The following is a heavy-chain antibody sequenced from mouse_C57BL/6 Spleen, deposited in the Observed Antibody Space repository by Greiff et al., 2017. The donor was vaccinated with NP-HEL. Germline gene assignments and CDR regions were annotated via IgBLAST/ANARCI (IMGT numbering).Heavy chain of an antibody. V-gene: IGHV6-3*01. CDR1: GFTFSNYW. CDR2: IRLKSDNYAT. Sequence: EVMLVESGGGLVQPGGSMKLSCVASGFTFSNYWMNWVRQSPEKGLEWVAQIRLKSDNYATHYAESVKGRFTISRDDSKSSVYLQMNNLRAEDTGIYYCTGDGYDVYAMDYWGQGTSVTVSS. J-gene: IGHJ4*01. D-gene: IGHD2-2*01. CDR3: TGDGYDVYAMDY.